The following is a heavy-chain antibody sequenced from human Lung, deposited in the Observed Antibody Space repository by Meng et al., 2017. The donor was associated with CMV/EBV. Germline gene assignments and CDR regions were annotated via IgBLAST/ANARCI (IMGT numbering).Heavy chain of an antibody. CDR2: IDQDGTEV. V-gene: IGHV3-7*01. CDR1: GFTFSSYW. J-gene: IGHJ3*02. CDR3: ARDPYDNGGYGAFDI. D-gene: IGHD3-22*01. Sequence: GESLKISCAASGFTFSSYWMTWVRRSLGRGLEWVANIDQDGTEVVYVDSVKGRFSISRDNAKNALHLQMDRLGVEDTAAYYCARDPYDNGGYGAFDIWGQGTXVTVSS.